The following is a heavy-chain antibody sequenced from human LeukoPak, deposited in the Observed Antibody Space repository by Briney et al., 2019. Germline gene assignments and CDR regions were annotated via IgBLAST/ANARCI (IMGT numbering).Heavy chain of an antibody. Sequence: SETLSLTCTVSGDSISSSSYYWGWIRQPPGKGLEWIGSIYYSGNTYYNPSLKSRVTISVDTSKNQFSLRLSSVTAADTAVYYCARHLGPSYPQSKYYFAYWGQGTLVTVSS. CDR2: IYYSGNT. D-gene: IGHD3-16*01. CDR1: GDSISSSSYY. CDR3: ARHLGPSYPQSKYYFAY. V-gene: IGHV4-39*01. J-gene: IGHJ4*02.